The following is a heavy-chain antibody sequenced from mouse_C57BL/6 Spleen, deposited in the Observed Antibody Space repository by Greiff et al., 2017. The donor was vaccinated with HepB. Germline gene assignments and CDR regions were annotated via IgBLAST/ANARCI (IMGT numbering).Heavy chain of an antibody. V-gene: IGHV3-6*01. CDR1: GYSITSGYY. CDR3: ARERGGPWFAY. J-gene: IGHJ3*01. CDR2: ISYDGSN. Sequence: EVQLQESGPGLVKPSQSLSLTCSVTGYSITSGYYWNWIRQFPGNKLEWMGYISYDGSNNYNPSLKNRISITRDTAKNQFFLKLNSVTTEDTATYYCARERGGPWFAYWGQGTLVTVSA.